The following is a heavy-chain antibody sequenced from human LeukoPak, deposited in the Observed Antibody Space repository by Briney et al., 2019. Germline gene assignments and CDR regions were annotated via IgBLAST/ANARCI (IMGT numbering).Heavy chain of an antibody. CDR1: GDSISSSTYY. CDR2: IYYGGST. Sequence: SETLSLTCAVSGDSISSSTYYWGWIRQPPGKGLEWIGSIYYGGSTFYNPSLRSRVTISVDSSKNQFSLKLTSVTAADTAVYYCARHRGPAGPDYWGQGTLVTVSS. J-gene: IGHJ4*02. D-gene: IGHD3-10*01. CDR3: ARHRGPAGPDY. V-gene: IGHV4-39*01.